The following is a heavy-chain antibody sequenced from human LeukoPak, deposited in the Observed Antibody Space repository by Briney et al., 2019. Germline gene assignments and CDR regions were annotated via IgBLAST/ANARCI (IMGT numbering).Heavy chain of an antibody. CDR3: ARGGCSGNCYSAPYDY. J-gene: IGHJ4*02. Sequence: ASVKVSCKASGYTFTKYEMHWVRQAPGQGLEWMGIINPGSGGTRNAQKFQGRVTMTRDTSSSTLYMELSSLRFEDTAVYYCARGGCSGNCYSAPYDYWGQGTLVTVSS. V-gene: IGHV1-46*01. D-gene: IGHD1-26*01. CDR1: GYTFTKYE. CDR2: INPGSGGT.